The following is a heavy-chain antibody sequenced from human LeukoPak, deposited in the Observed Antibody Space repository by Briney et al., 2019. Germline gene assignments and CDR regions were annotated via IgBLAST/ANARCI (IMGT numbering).Heavy chain of an antibody. J-gene: IGHJ4*02. Sequence: SETLSLTCTVPGGSISSYYWNWIRQPPGKGLEWIGNVFYSGSTDYNPSLKSRVTISLDTTKNQFSLRLSSVTAADTAVYYCARDSGSGWYLKYWGQGTLVTVSS. V-gene: IGHV4-59*01. CDR2: VFYSGST. CDR1: GGSISSYY. D-gene: IGHD6-19*01. CDR3: ARDSGSGWYLKY.